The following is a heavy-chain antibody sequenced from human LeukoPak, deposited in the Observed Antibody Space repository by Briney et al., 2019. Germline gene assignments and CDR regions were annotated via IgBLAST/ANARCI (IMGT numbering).Heavy chain of an antibody. CDR1: GFTFSSYS. CDR2: ISSSSSYI. J-gene: IGHJ4*02. CDR3: ARDRCSSTSCSFDY. V-gene: IGHV3-21*01. Sequence: PGGSLRLSCAASGFTFSSYSMNWVRQAPGKGLEWVSSISSSSSYIYYADSVKGRFTISRDNAKNSLYLQMNSLRAEDTAVYYCARDRCSSTSCSFDYWGQETLVTVSS. D-gene: IGHD2-2*01.